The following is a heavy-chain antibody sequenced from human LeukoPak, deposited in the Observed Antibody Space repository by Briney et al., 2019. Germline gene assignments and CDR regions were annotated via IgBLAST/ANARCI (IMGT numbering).Heavy chain of an antibody. Sequence: SETLSLTCAVYGGSFSGYYWSLIRQPPGRGLEWIGEINHSGNTNYNPSLKSRVTISVDTSKNQFSLKLSSVTAADTAVYYCAREVNSSTWRPLDFWGQGTLVTVSS. J-gene: IGHJ4*02. CDR3: AREVNSSTWRPLDF. D-gene: IGHD6-13*01. CDR1: GGSFSGYY. V-gene: IGHV4-34*01. CDR2: INHSGNT.